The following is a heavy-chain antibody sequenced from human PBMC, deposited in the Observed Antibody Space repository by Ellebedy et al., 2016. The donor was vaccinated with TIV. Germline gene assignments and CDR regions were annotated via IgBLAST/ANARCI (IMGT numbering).Heavy chain of an antibody. J-gene: IGHJ4*02. CDR1: GFTLAGHA. V-gene: IGHV3-9*01. D-gene: IGHD3-16*01. CDR3: TKDILPGGTDY. Sequence: GGSLRLXXGGSGFTLAGHAMHWVRQAPGKGLEWVAGIYWKNDGAGYADSVRGRFTISRDNAKNSLYLQMNSLRAEDTAFYFCTKDILPGGTDYWGQGTLVTVSS. CDR2: IYWKNDGA.